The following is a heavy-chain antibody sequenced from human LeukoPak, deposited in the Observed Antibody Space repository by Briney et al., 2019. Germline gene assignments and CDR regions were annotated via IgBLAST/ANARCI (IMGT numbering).Heavy chain of an antibody. CDR2: IYYSGST. D-gene: IGHD3-22*01. Sequence: SKTLSLTCTVSGGSISSYYWSWIRQPPGKGLEWIGYIYYSGSTNYNPSLKSRVTISVDTSKNQFSLKLSSVTAADTAVYYCARVYYDSSGSPSCLDIWGQGTMVTVSS. V-gene: IGHV4-59*01. CDR1: GGSISSYY. CDR3: ARVYYDSSGSPSCLDI. J-gene: IGHJ3*02.